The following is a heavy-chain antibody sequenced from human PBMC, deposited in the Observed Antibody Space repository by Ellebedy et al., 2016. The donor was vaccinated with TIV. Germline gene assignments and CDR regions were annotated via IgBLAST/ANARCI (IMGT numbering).Heavy chain of an antibody. CDR2: ITSDGGRT. Sequence: PGGSLRLSCSASGFTFSNYGMHWVRQAPGKGLEYVSGITSDGGRTYYADSVKGRFTISRDNSKNTLYFQMSSLRAEDTAVYYCVSDAFDIWGQGTVVTVSS. V-gene: IGHV3-64D*06. CDR3: VSDAFDI. J-gene: IGHJ3*02. CDR1: GFTFSNYG.